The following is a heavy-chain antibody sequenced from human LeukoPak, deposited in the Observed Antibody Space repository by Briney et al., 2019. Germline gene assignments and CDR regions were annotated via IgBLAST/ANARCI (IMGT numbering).Heavy chain of an antibody. D-gene: IGHD3-22*01. CDR1: GGPFSGYY. J-gene: IGHJ6*02. CDR2: SNHSGST. CDR3: ARADYYDSSGYYGNYYYYGMDV. Sequence: SETLSLTCAVYGGPFSGYYWSWIRQPPGKGLEGIGESNHSGSTNYNPSLKGRVTISVDTSKNQYSLKLSSVTAADTAVYYCARADYYDSSGYYGNYYYYGMDVWGQGTTVTVSS. V-gene: IGHV4-34*01.